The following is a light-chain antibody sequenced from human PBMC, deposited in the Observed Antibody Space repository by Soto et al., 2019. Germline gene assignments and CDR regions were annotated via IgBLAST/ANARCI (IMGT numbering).Light chain of an antibody. J-gene: IGKJ4*01. CDR2: GGS. V-gene: IGKV3-20*01. Sequence: EIVLPQSPGTLSLSPGERATLSSRASQSSRSSSLAWYQQKPGQAPRLLIYGGSSRATGIPDRFSGGGSGTDFSLTISRLETEDFSVYYCHQYGSSPLTFGGGTKVDIK. CDR1: QSSRSSS. CDR3: HQYGSSPLT.